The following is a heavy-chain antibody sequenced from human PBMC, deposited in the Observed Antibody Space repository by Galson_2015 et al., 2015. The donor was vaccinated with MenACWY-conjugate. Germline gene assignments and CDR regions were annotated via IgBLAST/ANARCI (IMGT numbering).Heavy chain of an antibody. CDR2: ISYDGSNK. J-gene: IGHJ4*02. CDR3: AKENRGYSYGFGAFDY. D-gene: IGHD5-18*01. V-gene: IGHV3-30*18. CDR1: GFTFSSYG. Sequence: SLRLSCVASGFTFSSYGMHWVRQAPGKGLEWVAIISYDGSNKYYADSVKGRFTISRDNSKNTLYLQMNSLRAEDTAVYYCAKENRGYSYGFGAFDYWGQGTLVTVSS.